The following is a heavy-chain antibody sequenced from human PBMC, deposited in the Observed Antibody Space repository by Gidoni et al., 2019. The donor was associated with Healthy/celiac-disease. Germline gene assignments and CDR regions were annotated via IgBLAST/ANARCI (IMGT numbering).Heavy chain of an antibody. Sequence: QVQLVQSGAEVKKPGASVKGSCKASGYTFTSYYMHWVRQAHGQGLEWMGIINPRGGSTSYAKEFQGRVTMTRDTSTSTFYMELSSLGSDDTAVYYCARGYGPQGAFDFWGQGTMVTVSS. CDR1: GYTFTSYY. D-gene: IGHD5-18*01. V-gene: IGHV1-46*03. CDR2: INPRGGST. J-gene: IGHJ3*01. CDR3: ARGYGPQGAFDF.